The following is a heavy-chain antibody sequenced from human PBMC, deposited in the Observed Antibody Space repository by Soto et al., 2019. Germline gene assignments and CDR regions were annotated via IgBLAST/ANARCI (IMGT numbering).Heavy chain of an antibody. CDR1: GGSFSGYY. V-gene: IGHV4-34*01. CDR2: ITHSGST. D-gene: IGHD3-10*01. Sequence: QVQLQQWGAGLLKPSETLSLTCAVYGGSFSGYYWSWIRQPPGKGLEWIGEITHSGSTNYNPSLKRRVTLSVDPSQNQSAPTMSSVTAGDTAVYYCARGRTHVLSWFDPWGQGTLGTGSS. CDR3: ARGRTHVLSWFDP. J-gene: IGHJ5*02.